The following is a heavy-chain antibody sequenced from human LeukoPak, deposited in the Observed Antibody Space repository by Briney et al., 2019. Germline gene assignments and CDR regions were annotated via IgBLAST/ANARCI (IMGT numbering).Heavy chain of an antibody. CDR1: GYTFTGYY. J-gene: IGHJ4*02. CDR2: INPSSGGT. V-gene: IGHV1-2*02. Sequence: ASVKVSCKASGYTFTGYYMHWVRQAPGQGLEWMGWINPSSGGTNYAQKFQGRVTMTRDTSISTAYMELSRLRSDDTAVYYCARRGREMATISEDYWGQGTLVTVSS. D-gene: IGHD5-12*01. CDR3: ARRGREMATISEDY.